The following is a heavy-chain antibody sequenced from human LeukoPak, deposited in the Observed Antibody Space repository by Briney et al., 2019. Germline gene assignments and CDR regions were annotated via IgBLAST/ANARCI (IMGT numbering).Heavy chain of an antibody. CDR2: IYHSGST. Sequence: LRLSGAASGFTVNSNYMSWIRQPPGKGLEWIGYIYHSGSTYYNPSLKSRVTISVDRSKNQFSLKLSSVTAADTAVYYCARGQGDAAFDIWGQGTMVTVSS. CDR1: GFTVNSNY. CDR3: ARGQGDAAFDI. D-gene: IGHD1-26*01. V-gene: IGHV4-30-2*01. J-gene: IGHJ3*02.